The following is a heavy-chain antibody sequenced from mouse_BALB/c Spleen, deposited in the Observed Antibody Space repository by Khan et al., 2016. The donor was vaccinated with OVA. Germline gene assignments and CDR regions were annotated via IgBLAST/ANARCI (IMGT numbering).Heavy chain of an antibody. CDR2: FSPGSGDT. D-gene: IGHD1-2*01. J-gene: IGHJ3*01. Sequence: QVQLKQSGAELARPGASVKLSCKASGYTFTDYSINWVKQRNGQVLEWIVVFSPGSGDTYYNERFKGKATLTADKSSSTDYMQLSSLKSEASAVYFCARRNYFGYTVAYWGQGTLFTVSA. CDR1: GYTFTDYS. V-gene: IGHV1-77*01. CDR3: ARRNYFGYTVAY.